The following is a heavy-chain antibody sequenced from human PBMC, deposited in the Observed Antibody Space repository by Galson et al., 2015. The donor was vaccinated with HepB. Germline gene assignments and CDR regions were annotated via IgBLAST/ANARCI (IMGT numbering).Heavy chain of an antibody. J-gene: IGHJ6*02. CDR3: TRPPGGLNKYYCNGMDA. CDR1: GYSFSSHW. V-gene: IGHV5-51*01. D-gene: IGHD6-25*01. Sequence: QSGAEVKNPGESLKISCKASGYSFSSHWIGWVRQMPGKGLEWMAFINPTDSDTRVTPTFQGHVTISADKSNSATYLHWSNLKASDTDTYYCTRPPGGLNKYYCNGMDAWGQGTTGTVSS. CDR2: INPTDSDT.